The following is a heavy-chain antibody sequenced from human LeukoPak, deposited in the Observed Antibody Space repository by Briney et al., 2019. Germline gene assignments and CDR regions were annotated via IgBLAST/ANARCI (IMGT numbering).Heavy chain of an antibody. V-gene: IGHV3-53*01. J-gene: IGHJ4*02. CDR1: GFIVSSNY. CDR3: ASGRSRLTLFDS. Sequence: GGSLRLSCAASGFIVSSNYMSWVRQAPGKGLEWVSIIYSGGTTYYADSVKGRFTISRDDSKNTLYLQMNSLRVEDTAVYDCASGRSRLTLFDSWGQRTLVTGS. CDR2: IYSGGTT. D-gene: IGHD6-19*01.